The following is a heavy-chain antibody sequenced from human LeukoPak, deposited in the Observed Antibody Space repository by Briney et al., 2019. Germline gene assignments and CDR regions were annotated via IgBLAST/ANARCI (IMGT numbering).Heavy chain of an antibody. CDR2: IYYSGST. Sequence: SETLSLTCTVSGDSLSSSSYYWGWIRQPPGKGLEWIGSIYYSGSTYYNPSLKSRVTISVDTSKNQFSLKLSSVAAADTAVYYCARRGSAETFDPWGQGTLVTVSS. D-gene: IGHD3-10*01. J-gene: IGHJ5*02. V-gene: IGHV4-39*01. CDR1: GDSLSSSSYY. CDR3: ARRGSAETFDP.